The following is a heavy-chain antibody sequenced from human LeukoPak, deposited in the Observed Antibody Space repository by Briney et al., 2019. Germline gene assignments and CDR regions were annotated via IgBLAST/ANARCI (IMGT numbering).Heavy chain of an antibody. D-gene: IGHD3-16*01. CDR3: ARFGGDWGY. CDR2: ISSDGSST. Sequence: PGGSLRLSCAASGFTFSSYAMSWVRQAPGKGLVWVSRISSDGSSTNYADSVKGRFTVSRDNAKNTLYLQMNSLRAEDTAMYYCARFGGDWGYWGQGTLVTVSS. J-gene: IGHJ4*02. V-gene: IGHV3-74*01. CDR1: GFTFSSYA.